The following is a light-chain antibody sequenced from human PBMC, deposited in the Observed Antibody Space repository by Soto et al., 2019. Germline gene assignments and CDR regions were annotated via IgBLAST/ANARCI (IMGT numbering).Light chain of an antibody. CDR3: QQYYSTPFT. CDR1: QSVLYSSNNENY. CDR2: WAS. J-gene: IGKJ3*01. Sequence: DILMTQSPDSLAVSLGERATINCKSSQSVLYSSNNENYLAWYQQKPGQPPKLLIYWASTRESGVPDRFSGSGSGTDFTLTIRSLQAEDVAVYYCQQYYSTPFTFGPGTKVDIK. V-gene: IGKV4-1*01.